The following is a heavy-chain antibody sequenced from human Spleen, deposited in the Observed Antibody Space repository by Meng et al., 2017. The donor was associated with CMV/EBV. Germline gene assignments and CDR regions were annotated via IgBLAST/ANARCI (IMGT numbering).Heavy chain of an antibody. D-gene: IGHD2-2*01. CDR1: GFTFSRYA. J-gene: IGHJ6*02. V-gene: IGHV3-30*04. Sequence: GESLKISCAASGFTFSRYAIHWVRQAPGKGLEWVAVISYDGSNKYYADSVKGRFTISRDNSKNTLYLQMNSLRAEDTAIYYCARISGAYCSSTSCWHYGMDVWGQGTTVTVSS. CDR2: ISYDGSNK. CDR3: ARISGAYCSSTSCWHYGMDV.